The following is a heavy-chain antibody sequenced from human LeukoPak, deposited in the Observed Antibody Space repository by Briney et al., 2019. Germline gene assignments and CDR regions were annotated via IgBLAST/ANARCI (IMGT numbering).Heavy chain of an antibody. D-gene: IGHD2-2*02. CDR1: GYSFTSYW. Sequence: GESLKISCKGSGYSFTSYWIGWVRQMPGKGLEWMGIIYPGDSDTRYSPSFQGQVTISADKSISTAYLQWSSPKASDTAMYYCARQSLEYQLLYNYWGQGTLVTVSS. J-gene: IGHJ4*02. V-gene: IGHV5-51*01. CDR3: ARQSLEYQLLYNY. CDR2: IYPGDSDT.